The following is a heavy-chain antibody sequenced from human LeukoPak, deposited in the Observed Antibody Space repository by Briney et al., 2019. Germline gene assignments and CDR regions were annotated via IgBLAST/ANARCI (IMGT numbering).Heavy chain of an antibody. Sequence: GGCLRLSCAAAGFSFSGDYIEWVRQAAGEGRGYVSAISGNGVTTHYTNSVKGRFTISRDNSKNTVYLQMGSLSTEDTAVYYCARDTNREQDIWGPGTTVTVS. D-gene: IGHD3-3*01. J-gene: IGHJ6*02. CDR3: ARDTNREQDI. V-gene: IGHV3-64*01. CDR2: ISGNGVTT. CDR1: GFSFSGDY.